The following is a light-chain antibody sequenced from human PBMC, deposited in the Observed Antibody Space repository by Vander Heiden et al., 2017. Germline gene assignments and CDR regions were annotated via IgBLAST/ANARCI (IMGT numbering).Light chain of an antibody. CDR3: MQALQTPYT. CDR2: LGS. CDR1: QSLLHSNGYNS. J-gene: IGKJ2*01. Sequence: DIAMTQFPLSLLVTPGEPASISCRSSQSLLHSNGYNSLDWYLQKPGQSPQLLIYLGSNRASGVPDRFSGSGSGTDFTLKISRVEAEDVGVYYCMQALQTPYTFGQGTKLEIK. V-gene: IGKV2-28*01.